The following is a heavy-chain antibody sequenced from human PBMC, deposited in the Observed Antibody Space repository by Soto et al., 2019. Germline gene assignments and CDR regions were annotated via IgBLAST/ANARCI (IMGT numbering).Heavy chain of an antibody. V-gene: IGHV3-66*01. CDR3: ARENWGHYSYYSGMDV. Sequence: EVQLVESGGGLVQPGGSLRLSCAASGFTVSSNYMSWVRQAPGKGLEWVSVIYSGGSTYYADSVKGRFTISRDNSKNTLYLKMNSLRAEDTAVYYCARENWGHYSYYSGMDVWGQGTTVTVSS. CDR2: IYSGGST. CDR1: GFTVSSNY. J-gene: IGHJ6*02. D-gene: IGHD7-27*01.